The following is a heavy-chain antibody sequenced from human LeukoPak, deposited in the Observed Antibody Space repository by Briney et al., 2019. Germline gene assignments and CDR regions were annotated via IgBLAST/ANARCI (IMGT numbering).Heavy chain of an antibody. Sequence: GGSLRLSCAASGFTFSIYWMSCVRDAPGGGGEGGANIKKDGSEKYYVDSVKGRYTLSRDNAKSSLYLQMNTVRGEDTAVYYCAREANYYDSSGYQNLDYWGQGTLVTVSS. CDR2: IKKDGSEK. J-gene: IGHJ4*02. CDR3: AREANYYDSSGYQNLDY. V-gene: IGHV3-7*01. D-gene: IGHD3-22*01. CDR1: GFTFSIYW.